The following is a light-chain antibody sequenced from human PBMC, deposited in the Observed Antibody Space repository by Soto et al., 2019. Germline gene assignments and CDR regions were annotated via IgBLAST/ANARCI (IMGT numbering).Light chain of an antibody. V-gene: IGKV1-39*01. J-gene: IGKJ4*01. Sequence: DIQMTPSRCSLSTSVLCIVNITFRASQTFSVYLNWYQHTPGKAPKLLIYATSSLQSGVPSRFSGSGSGTDFTLSISSLQPEDFATYYCLRLNNYPLNFGGGTKVDIK. CDR2: ATS. CDR1: QTFSVY. CDR3: LRLNNYPLN.